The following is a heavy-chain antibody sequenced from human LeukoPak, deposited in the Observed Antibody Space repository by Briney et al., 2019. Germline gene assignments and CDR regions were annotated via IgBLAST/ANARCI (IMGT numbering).Heavy chain of an antibody. V-gene: IGHV4-34*01. J-gene: IGHJ5*02. CDR1: GGSISSYY. CDR3: ARARSYQLLPHPFDP. Sequence: SETLSLTCTVSGGSISSYYWSWIRQPPGKGPEWIGEINHSGSTNYNPSLKSRVTISVDTSKNQFSLKLSSVTAADTAVYYCARARSYQLLPHPFDPWGQGTLVTVSS. D-gene: IGHD2-2*01. CDR2: INHSGST.